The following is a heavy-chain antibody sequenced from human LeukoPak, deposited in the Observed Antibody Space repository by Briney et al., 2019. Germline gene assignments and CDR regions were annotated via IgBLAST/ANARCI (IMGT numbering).Heavy chain of an antibody. V-gene: IGHV3-11*04. CDR2: ISSGGSTI. J-gene: IGHJ4*02. Sequence: GGSLRLSCAASGFTFSDYYMSWIRQAPGKGLEWVSSISSGGSTIYSADSVKGRFTISRDNAKNSLYLQMNSLRAEDTAVYYCARPYTSSARGSFDSWGQGTLVTVSS. D-gene: IGHD6-6*01. CDR1: GFTFSDYY. CDR3: ARPYTSSARGSFDS.